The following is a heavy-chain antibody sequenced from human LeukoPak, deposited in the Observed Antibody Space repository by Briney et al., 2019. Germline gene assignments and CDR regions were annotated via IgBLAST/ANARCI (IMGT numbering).Heavy chain of an antibody. D-gene: IGHD1-7*01. J-gene: IGHJ5*02. V-gene: IGHV3-11*06. Sequence: PGGSLRLSCAASGFTFSDYYMSWIRQAPGKGLEWVSYISSSSSYIYYADSVKGRFTISRDNAKNSLYLQMNSLRAEDTAVYYCARDRYNWNYRYNNWFDPWGQGTLVTVSS. CDR3: ARDRYNWNYRYNNWFDP. CDR2: ISSSSSYI. CDR1: GFTFSDYY.